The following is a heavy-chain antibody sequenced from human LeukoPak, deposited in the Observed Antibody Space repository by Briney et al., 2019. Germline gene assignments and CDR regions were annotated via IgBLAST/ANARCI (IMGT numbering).Heavy chain of an antibody. J-gene: IGHJ5*02. CDR3: ARAVTYYYGSVTYDWFDP. V-gene: IGHV3-74*01. Sequence: GRSLRLSCTASGFTFGDYAMNWVRQAPGKGLVWVSRIKSDGRSIYADSVKGRFTISRDNAKNTLYLQMNSLRAEDTAVYYCARAVTYYYGSVTYDWFDPWGQGTLVTVSS. D-gene: IGHD3-10*01. CDR1: GFTFGDYA. CDR2: IKSDGRSI.